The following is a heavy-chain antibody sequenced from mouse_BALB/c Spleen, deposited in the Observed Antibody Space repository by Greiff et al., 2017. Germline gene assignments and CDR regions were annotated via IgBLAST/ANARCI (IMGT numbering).Heavy chain of an antibody. D-gene: IGHD2-3*01. Sequence: EVKLQESGPGLVKPSQSLSLTCSVTGYSITSGYYWNWIRQFPGNKLEWMGYISYDGSNNYNPSLKNRISITRDTSKNQFFLKLNSVTTEDTATYYCARGGYDGYIPFAYWGQGTLVTVSA. J-gene: IGHJ3*01. CDR2: ISYDGSN. V-gene: IGHV3-6*02. CDR3: ARGGYDGYIPFAY. CDR1: GYSITSGYY.